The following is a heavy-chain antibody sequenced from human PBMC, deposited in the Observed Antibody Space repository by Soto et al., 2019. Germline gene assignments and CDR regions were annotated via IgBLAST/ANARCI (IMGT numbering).Heavy chain of an antibody. CDR3: ASLAQGIAVAGPKGDY. CDR2: IYYSGST. CDR1: GGSISSYY. D-gene: IGHD6-19*01. V-gene: IGHV4-59*12. Sequence: TSETLSLTCTVSGGSISSYYWSWIRQPPGKGLEWIGYIYYSGSTNYNPSLKSRVTISVDTSKNQFSLKLSSVTAADTAVYYCASLAQGIAVAGPKGDYWGQGTLVTV. J-gene: IGHJ4*02.